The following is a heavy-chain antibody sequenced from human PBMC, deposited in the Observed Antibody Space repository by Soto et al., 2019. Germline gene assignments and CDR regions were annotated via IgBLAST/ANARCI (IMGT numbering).Heavy chain of an antibody. CDR3: ARGTTLPKTYYDFWSGYYTDYYYSGMDV. CDR2: IWYDGSNK. CDR1: GFTFSSYG. V-gene: IGHV3-33*01. Sequence: GGSLRLSCAASGFTFSSYGMHWVRQAPGKGLEWVAVIWYDGSNKYYADSVKGRFTISRDNSKNTLYLQMNSLRAEDTAVYYCARGTTLPKTYYDFWSGYYTDYYYSGMDVWGQGTTVTVSS. D-gene: IGHD3-3*01. J-gene: IGHJ6*02.